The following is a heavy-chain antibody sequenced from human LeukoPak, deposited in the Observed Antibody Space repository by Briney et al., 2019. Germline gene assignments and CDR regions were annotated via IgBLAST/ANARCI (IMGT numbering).Heavy chain of an antibody. D-gene: IGHD3-16*02. V-gene: IGHV4-34*01. CDR3: ARGRVDYVWGSYRHAYYFDY. CDR2: INHSGST. CDR1: GGSFRGYY. Sequence: SETLSLTCAVYGGSFRGYYWSWIRQPPGKGLEWIGEINHSGSTNYNPSLKSRVTISVDTSKNQFSLKLSSVTAADTAVYYCARGRVDYVWGSYRHAYYFDYWGQGTLVTVSS. J-gene: IGHJ4*02.